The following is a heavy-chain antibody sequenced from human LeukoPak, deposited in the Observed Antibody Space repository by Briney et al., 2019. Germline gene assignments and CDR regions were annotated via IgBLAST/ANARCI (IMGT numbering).Heavy chain of an antibody. CDR1: GGSFSGYY. CDR2: INHSGST. CDR3: ARGRAVVTAKLFFDY. J-gene: IGHJ4*02. D-gene: IGHD2-21*02. Sequence: KSSETLSLTCAVHGGSFSGYYWSWIRQPPGKGLEWIGEINHSGSTNYNPSLKSRVTISVDTSKNQFSLKLSSVTAADTAVYYCARGRAVVTAKLFFDYWGQGTLVTVSS. V-gene: IGHV4-34*01.